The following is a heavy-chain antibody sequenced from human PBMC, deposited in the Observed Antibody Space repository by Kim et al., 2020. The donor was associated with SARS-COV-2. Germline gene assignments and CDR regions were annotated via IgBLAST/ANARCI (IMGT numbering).Heavy chain of an antibody. CDR3: AKALVEIYYYYGMDV. D-gene: IGHD6-6*01. Sequence: ADSGEGRFTVSRANSKNTLYLQMNSLRAEDTAVYYCAKALVEIYYYYGMDVWGQGTTVTVSS. J-gene: IGHJ6*02. V-gene: IGHV3-23*01.